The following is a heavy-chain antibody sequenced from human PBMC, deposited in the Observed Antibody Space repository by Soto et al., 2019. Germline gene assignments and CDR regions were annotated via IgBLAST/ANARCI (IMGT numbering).Heavy chain of an antibody. Sequence: NPSETLSLTCTVSGGSISSSSYYWGWIRQPPGKGLEWIGSIYYSGSTYYNPSLRSRVTISVDTSKNQFSLKLSSVTAADTAVYYCATHYYGSGAVDYWGQGTLVTVSS. CDR3: ATHYYGSGAVDY. V-gene: IGHV4-39*01. D-gene: IGHD3-10*01. CDR1: GGSISSSSYY. CDR2: IYYSGST. J-gene: IGHJ4*02.